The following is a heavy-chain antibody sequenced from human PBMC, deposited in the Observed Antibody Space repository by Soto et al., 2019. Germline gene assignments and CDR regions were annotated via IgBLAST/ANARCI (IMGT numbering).Heavy chain of an antibody. CDR3: AKAGTMIVVVIRSFEY. D-gene: IGHD3-22*01. V-gene: IGHV3-23*01. CDR2: ISGSGGST. Sequence: RRLSCAASGFTFSSYAMSWVRQAPGKGLEWVSAISGSGGSTYYADSVKGRFTISRDNSKNTLYLQMNSLRAEDTAVYYCAKAGTMIVVVIRSFEYWGQGTLVTVSS. CDR1: GFTFSSYA. J-gene: IGHJ4*02.